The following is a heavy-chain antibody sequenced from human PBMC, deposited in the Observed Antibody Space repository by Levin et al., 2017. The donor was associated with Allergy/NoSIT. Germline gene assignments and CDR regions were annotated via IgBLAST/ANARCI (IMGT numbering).Heavy chain of an antibody. CDR2: IYYSGST. V-gene: IGHV4-59*01. J-gene: IGHJ5*02. CDR3: AGYVRWFDP. D-gene: IGHD5-12*01. CDR1: GGSISSYY. Sequence: TASETLSLTCTVSGGSISSYYWSWIRQPPGKGLEWIGYIYYSGSTNYNPSLKSRVTISVDTSKNQFSLKLSSVTAADTAVYYCAGYVRWFDPWGQGTLVTVSS.